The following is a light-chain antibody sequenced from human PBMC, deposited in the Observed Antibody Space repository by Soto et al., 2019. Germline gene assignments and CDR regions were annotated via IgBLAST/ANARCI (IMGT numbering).Light chain of an antibody. CDR3: SAYAGANSVVV. J-gene: IGLJ2*01. V-gene: IGLV2-11*01. Sequence: QSALTQPRSVSGSPGQSVTISCTGTSNDVGGYNYVSWYQQHPDKAPKLMIYEVTQRPSGVLDRFSGSKSGNTASLTISGLQAEDEADYYCSAYAGANSVVVFGGGTKLTVL. CDR1: SNDVGGYNY. CDR2: EVT.